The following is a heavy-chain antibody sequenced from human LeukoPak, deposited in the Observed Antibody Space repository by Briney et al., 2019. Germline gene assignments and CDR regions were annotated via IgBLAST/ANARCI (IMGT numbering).Heavy chain of an antibody. V-gene: IGHV1-2*02. CDR1: GYTFTRYN. CDR2: INPNSGGI. J-gene: IGHJ4*02. Sequence: SVKVSCKASGYTFTRYNLQWLRQAPGQRREWMGWINPNSGGINYAQKFQGRVAMTRDTSISTAYMELSRLRSDGTAVYYCAGDGHFDYWGQGTLVTVSS. CDR3: AGDGHFDY.